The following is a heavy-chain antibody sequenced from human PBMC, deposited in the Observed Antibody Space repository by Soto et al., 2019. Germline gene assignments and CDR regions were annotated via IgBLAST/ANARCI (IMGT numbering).Heavy chain of an antibody. CDR2: ISYDGSNK. J-gene: IGHJ4*02. V-gene: IGHV3-30*18. D-gene: IGHD6-13*01. Sequence: QVQLVESGGGVVQPGRSLRLSCAASGFTFSSYGMHWVRQAPGKGLEWVAVISYDGSNKYYADSVKGRFTISRDNSKNTLYQQMNSLRAEDRGVYYCAKGVAAAGVYWGQGTLVTVSS. CDR3: AKGVAAAGVY. CDR1: GFTFSSYG.